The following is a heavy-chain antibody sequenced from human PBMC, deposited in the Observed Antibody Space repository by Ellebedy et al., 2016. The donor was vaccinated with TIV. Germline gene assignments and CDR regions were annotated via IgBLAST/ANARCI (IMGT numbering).Heavy chain of an antibody. Sequence: MPSETLSLTCTVSGDSISTRSYYWGWIRQSPGKGLEWIGIINHSGSTYDNPSLKNRVTILVDTSKNQFSLKLRSVTAADTAVYYCARSTMVIYHYYFYGMDVWGQGTTVTVSS. V-gene: IGHV4-39*01. J-gene: IGHJ6*02. CDR3: ARSTMVIYHYYFYGMDV. CDR1: GDSISTRSYY. D-gene: IGHD4/OR15-4a*01. CDR2: INHSGST.